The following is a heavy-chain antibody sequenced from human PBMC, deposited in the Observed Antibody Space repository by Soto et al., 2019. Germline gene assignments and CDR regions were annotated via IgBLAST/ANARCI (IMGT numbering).Heavy chain of an antibody. CDR3: ARERGSGWTFDY. CDR1: GGSISSYY. V-gene: IGHV3-48*01. J-gene: IGHJ4*02. D-gene: IGHD6-19*01. Sequence: PSETLSLTCTVSGGSISSYYWSWIRQPPGKGLEWVSYISSSSSTIFYTDSVKGRFTVSRDNAKNSLYLQMHSLRAEDTAVYYCARERGSGWTFDYWGQGTLVTV. CDR2: ISSSSSTI.